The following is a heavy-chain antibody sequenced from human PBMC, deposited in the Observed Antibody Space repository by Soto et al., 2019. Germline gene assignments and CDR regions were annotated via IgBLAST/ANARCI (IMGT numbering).Heavy chain of an antibody. D-gene: IGHD6-6*01. CDR3: ASSKSLYYFDY. CDR2: ISWNSGSI. CDR1: VFTFGDYA. J-gene: IGHJ4*02. Sequence: GWSLRLSCASSVFTFGDYAMHWVRQAPGKGLEWVSGISWNSGSIGYADSVKGRFTISRDNAKNSLYLQMNSLRAEDTALYYCASSKSLYYFDYWGQGTLVTVSS. V-gene: IGHV3-9*01.